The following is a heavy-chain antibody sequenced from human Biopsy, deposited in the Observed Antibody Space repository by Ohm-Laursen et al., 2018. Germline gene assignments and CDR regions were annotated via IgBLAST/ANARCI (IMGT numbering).Heavy chain of an antibody. Sequence: SQTLSLTCTVSGGSISSDYWSWIRQTPGKGLEWIGYIYYSGSTNYNPSLKSRVTISVDTSKNQFSLRLSSVTAADTAVYYCARATNSTGWPYYYFYGMDVWGQGTTVTGSS. J-gene: IGHJ6*02. D-gene: IGHD2/OR15-2a*01. CDR2: IYYSGST. CDR3: ARATNSTGWPYYYFYGMDV. V-gene: IGHV4-59*01. CDR1: GGSISSDY.